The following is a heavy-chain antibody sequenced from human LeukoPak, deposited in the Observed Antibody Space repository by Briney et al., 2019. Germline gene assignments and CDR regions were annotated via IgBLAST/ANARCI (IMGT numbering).Heavy chain of an antibody. V-gene: IGHV4-34*01. J-gene: IGHJ4*02. CDR2: INHSGST. Sequence: SETLSLTCAVYGGSFSGYYWSWIRQPPGKGLEWIGEINHSGSTNYNPSLKSRVIISVDTSKNQFSLKLSSVTAADTAVYYCARGSDGSALFDYWGQGTLVTVSS. D-gene: IGHD3-10*01. CDR3: ARGSDGSALFDY. CDR1: GGSFSGYY.